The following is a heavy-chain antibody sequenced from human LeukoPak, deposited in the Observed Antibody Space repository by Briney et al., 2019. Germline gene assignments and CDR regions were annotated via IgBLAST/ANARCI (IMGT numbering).Heavy chain of an antibody. Sequence: GASVKVSCKASGYTFTDYYMHWVRQAPGQGLEWMGWIFPKTGGTNYAQKFQGRVTMTRDTSISTAYMELIGLRSDDTAVYYCAGPWDQVGFDPWGPGTLVTVSS. J-gene: IGHJ5*02. D-gene: IGHD1-26*01. CDR1: GYTFTDYY. V-gene: IGHV1-2*02. CDR2: IFPKTGGT. CDR3: AGPWDQVGFDP.